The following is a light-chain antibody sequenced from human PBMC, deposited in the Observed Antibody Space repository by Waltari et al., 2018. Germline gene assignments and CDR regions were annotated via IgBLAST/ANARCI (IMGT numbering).Light chain of an antibody. J-gene: IGKJ1*01. Sequence: ETVLTQSPGTLSLSPGERATLSCRASQSVSSNLAWYQQKPGQAPRLLISGSSSRATGIPDRFSGSGSGTDFTLTISRLEPEDFAVYYCQHYVPSPPWTFGQGTKVEIK. V-gene: IGKV3-20*01. CDR3: QHYVPSPPWT. CDR1: QSVSSN. CDR2: GSS.